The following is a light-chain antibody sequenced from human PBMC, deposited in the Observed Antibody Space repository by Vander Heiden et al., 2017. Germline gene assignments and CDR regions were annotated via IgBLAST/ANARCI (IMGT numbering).Light chain of an antibody. V-gene: IGLV1-51*01. CDR1: SSNIGNNY. CDR3: ATWDDSLSAVV. CDR2: DSN. Sequence: QSVLTQPPSVSAATGQKVTISCSGRSSNIGNNYISWYQHLPGTAPKLLIYDSNKRPSGIPDRFIGSKSGTSATLGITGLQTGDEADYYCATWDDSLSAVVFGGGTKLTVL. J-gene: IGLJ3*02.